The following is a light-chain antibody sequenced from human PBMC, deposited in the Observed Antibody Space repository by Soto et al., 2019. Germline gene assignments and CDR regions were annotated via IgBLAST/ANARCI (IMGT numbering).Light chain of an antibody. J-gene: IGKJ2*01. Sequence: DIQMTQSPSTLSASVGDRVTITCRASQSISSWLAWYQQKPGKAPKLLIYKASSLESGVPSRFSGSGSGTEFTRTISRLQPDDFATYYCQRYNSYSNTFGQGNKLEIK. V-gene: IGKV1-5*03. CDR3: QRYNSYSNT. CDR2: KAS. CDR1: QSISSW.